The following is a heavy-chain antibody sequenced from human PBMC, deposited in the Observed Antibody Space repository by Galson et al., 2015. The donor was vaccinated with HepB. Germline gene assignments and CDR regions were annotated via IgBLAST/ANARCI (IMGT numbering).Heavy chain of an antibody. Sequence: SLRLSCAASGFTFSTYSMNWVRQAPGKGLEWVAVIWFDGSNKYYADSVKGRFTISRDNSKNTLYLQMNSLRAEDTAVYYCARDLTGWFDPWGQGTLVTVSS. D-gene: IGHD4/OR15-4a*01. V-gene: IGHV3-33*08. CDR1: GFTFSTYS. CDR3: ARDLTGWFDP. CDR2: IWFDGSNK. J-gene: IGHJ5*02.